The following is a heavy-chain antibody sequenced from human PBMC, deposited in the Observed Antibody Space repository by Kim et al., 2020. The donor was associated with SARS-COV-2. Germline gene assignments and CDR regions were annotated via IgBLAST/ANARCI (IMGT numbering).Heavy chain of an antibody. CDR2: ISSSSSYI. D-gene: IGHD1-26*01. CDR1: GFTFSSYS. CDR3: ARDGQWELLRDY. V-gene: IGHV3-21*01. Sequence: GGSLRLSCAASGFTFSSYSMNWVRQAPGKGLEWVSSISSSSSYIYYADSVKGRFTISRDNAKNSLYLQMNSLRAEDTAVYYCARDGQWELLRDYWGQGTLVTVSS. J-gene: IGHJ4*02.